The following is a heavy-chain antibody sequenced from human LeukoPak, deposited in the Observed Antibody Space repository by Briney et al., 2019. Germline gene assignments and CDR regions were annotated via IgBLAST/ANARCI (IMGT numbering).Heavy chain of an antibody. CDR3: ARRGRIFGVVIIGYFDY. Sequence: AGGSLRLSCAASGFPFSSYWMSWVRQTLGKGLEWVANIEQEGSEKNYVDSVKGRFTISRDNAKKSLYLQMNSLRAEDTAVYYCARRGRIFGVVIIGYFDYWGQGTLVTVSS. CDR2: IEQEGSEK. J-gene: IGHJ4*02. V-gene: IGHV3-7*05. D-gene: IGHD3-3*01. CDR1: GFPFSSYW.